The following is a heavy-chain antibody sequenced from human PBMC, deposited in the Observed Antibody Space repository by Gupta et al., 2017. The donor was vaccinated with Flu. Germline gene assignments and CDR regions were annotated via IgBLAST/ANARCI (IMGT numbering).Heavy chain of an antibody. Sequence: EVQLLESGGGLVQPGGSLGLSCAASGFTFSSYAMSWVRQAPGKGLEWVSAISGSGGSTYYADSVKGRFTISRDNSKNTLYLQMNSLRAEDTAVYYCAKDLVDGYNKITDDAFDIWGQGTMVTVSS. J-gene: IGHJ3*02. V-gene: IGHV3-23*01. D-gene: IGHD5-12*01. CDR2: ISGSGGST. CDR3: AKDLVDGYNKITDDAFDI. CDR1: GFTFSSYA.